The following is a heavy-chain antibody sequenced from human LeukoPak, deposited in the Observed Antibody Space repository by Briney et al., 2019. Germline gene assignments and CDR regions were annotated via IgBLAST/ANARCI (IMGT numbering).Heavy chain of an antibody. D-gene: IGHD4-17*01. J-gene: IGHJ4*02. CDR2: ISYDGSNK. CDR3: ARGGLYGDGGIGY. CDR1: GFTFSSYA. Sequence: GGSLRLSFAASGFTFSSYAMHWVRQAPGKGLEWVAVISYDGSNKYYADSVKGRFTISRDNSKNTLYLQMNSLRAEDTAVYYCARGGLYGDGGIGYWGQGTLVTVSS. V-gene: IGHV3-30*04.